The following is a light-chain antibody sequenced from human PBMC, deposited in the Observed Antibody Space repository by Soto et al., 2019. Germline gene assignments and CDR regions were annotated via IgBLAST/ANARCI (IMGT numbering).Light chain of an antibody. CDR1: SSNIGSNY. Sequence: QSVLTQPPSASGTPGQRVTISCSGSSSNIGSNYVYWYQQLPGTAPNLLIYRNNQRPSGVPDRFSGSKSGTSASLAISGRRSEDEDDYYCAAWDDSLSGWVFGGGTKVTVL. V-gene: IGLV1-47*01. J-gene: IGLJ3*02. CDR2: RNN. CDR3: AAWDDSLSGWV.